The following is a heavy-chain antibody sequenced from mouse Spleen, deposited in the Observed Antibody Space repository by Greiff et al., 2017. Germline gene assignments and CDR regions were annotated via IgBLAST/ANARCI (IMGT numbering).Heavy chain of an antibody. V-gene: IGHV5-9-3*01. CDR3: ARHHYGSRDYYAMDY. Sequence: EVQRVESGGGLVKLGGSLKLSCAASGFTFSSYAMSWVRQTPEKRLEWVATISSGGGNTYYPDSVKGRFTISRDNAKNTLYLQMSSLKSEDTAMYYCARHHYGSRDYYAMDYWGQGTSVTVSS. D-gene: IGHD1-1*01. CDR1: GFTFSSYA. CDR2: ISSGGGNT. J-gene: IGHJ4*01.